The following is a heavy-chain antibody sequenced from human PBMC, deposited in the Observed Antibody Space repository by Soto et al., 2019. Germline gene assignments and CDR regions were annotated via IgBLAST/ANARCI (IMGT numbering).Heavy chain of an antibody. CDR2: IIPIFGTA. Sequence: GASVKVSCKASGGTFSSYAISWVRQAPGQGLEWMGGIIPIFGTANYAQKFQGRVTITADESTSTAYMELSSLRSEDTAVYYCASVGAVPAAMSPRYYYGMDVWGQGTTVTVSS. D-gene: IGHD2-2*01. CDR3: ASVGAVPAAMSPRYYYGMDV. J-gene: IGHJ6*02. V-gene: IGHV1-69*13. CDR1: GGTFSSYA.